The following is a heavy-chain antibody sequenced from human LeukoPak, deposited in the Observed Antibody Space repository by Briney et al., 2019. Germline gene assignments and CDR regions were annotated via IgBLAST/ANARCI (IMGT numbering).Heavy chain of an antibody. V-gene: IGHV4-30-2*01. D-gene: IGHD6-6*01. CDR3: ARLSLHARRTLDY. J-gene: IGHJ4*02. Sequence: PSETLSLTCTVSGGSISSGGYYWSWIRQPPGKGLEWIGYIYHSGGTYYNPSLKSRVTISVDSYKTQFSLKLSSVTAADTAVYYCARLSLHARRTLDYWGQGTLVTVSS. CDR1: GGSISSGGYY. CDR2: IYHSGGT.